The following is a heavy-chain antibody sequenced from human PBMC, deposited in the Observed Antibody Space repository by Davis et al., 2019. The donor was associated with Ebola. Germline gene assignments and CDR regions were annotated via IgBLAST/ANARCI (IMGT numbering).Heavy chain of an antibody. D-gene: IGHD5-18*01. CDR3: AKVGPGGIQLWLSYYYGMDV. Sequence: GGSLRLSCAASGFTFGSYAMSWVRQAPGKGLEWVSGISGSGATTYYADSVKGRFTLSRDNSKNTLYLQMNSLRAEDTAVYYCAKVGPGGIQLWLSYYYGMDVWGQGTTVTVSS. V-gene: IGHV3-23*01. J-gene: IGHJ6*02. CDR2: ISGSGATT. CDR1: GFTFGSYA.